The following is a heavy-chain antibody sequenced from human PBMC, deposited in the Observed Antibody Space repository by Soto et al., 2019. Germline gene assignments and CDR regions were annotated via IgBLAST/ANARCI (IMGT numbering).Heavy chain of an antibody. CDR1: GFSLSTSGVG. D-gene: IGHD3-16*01. Sequence: QITLKESGPALVKPTQTLTLTCTFSGFSLSTSGVGVGWIRQPPGEALEWLALIYWDDYKHFSPSLESRLTITKDPPKNQVVLTMTNMDPVDTATYYCVHKGGGDRILDYWGQGTLVTVSS. CDR3: VHKGGGDRILDY. CDR2: IYWDDYK. V-gene: IGHV2-5*02. J-gene: IGHJ4*02.